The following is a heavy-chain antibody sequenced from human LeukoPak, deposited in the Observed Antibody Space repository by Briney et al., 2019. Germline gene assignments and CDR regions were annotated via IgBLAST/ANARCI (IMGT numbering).Heavy chain of an antibody. Sequence: SETLSLTCTVSGGSISSGGYYWSWIRQHPGKGLEWIGYIYYSGSTYYNPSLKSRVTISVDTSKNQFSLKLSSVTAADTAVYYCARVRLGYGMDVWGQGTTVTASS. CDR1: GGSISSGGYY. CDR2: IYYSGST. D-gene: IGHD6-6*01. CDR3: ARVRLGYGMDV. J-gene: IGHJ6*02. V-gene: IGHV4-31*03.